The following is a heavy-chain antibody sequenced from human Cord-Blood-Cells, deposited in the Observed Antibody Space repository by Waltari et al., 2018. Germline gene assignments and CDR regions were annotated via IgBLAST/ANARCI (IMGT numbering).Heavy chain of an antibody. D-gene: IGHD3-10*01. CDR3: ARSTRFGGSGSYYNAFDI. CDR2: IIPILGIA. CDR1: GGTFSSYA. J-gene: IGHJ3*02. Sequence: QVQLVQSGAEVKKPGSSVKVSCKASGGTFSSYAISWVRQAPGHGLEWMGGIIPILGIANYAQKFQGRVMITADESTSTAYMELSSLRSEDTAVYYCARSTRFGGSGSYYNAFDIWGQETMVTVSS. V-gene: IGHV1-69*04.